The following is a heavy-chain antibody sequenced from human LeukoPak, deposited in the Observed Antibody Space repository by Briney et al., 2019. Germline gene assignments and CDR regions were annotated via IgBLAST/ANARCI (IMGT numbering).Heavy chain of an antibody. V-gene: IGHV3-21*01. CDR2: ISSSSSYI. J-gene: IGHJ4*02. CDR3: ARALEGGYYFDY. Sequence: GGSLRLSCAASGFTFSSYSMNWVRQAPGKGLEWVSFISSSSSYIYYADSVKGRFTISRGNAKNSLYLQMNSMRPDDTSVYYCARALEGGYYFDYWGQGTLVTVSS. CDR1: GFTFSSYS. D-gene: IGHD1-1*01.